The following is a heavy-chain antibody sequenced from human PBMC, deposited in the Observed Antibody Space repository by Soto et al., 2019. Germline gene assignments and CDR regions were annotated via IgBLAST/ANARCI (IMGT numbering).Heavy chain of an antibody. J-gene: IGHJ4*02. Sequence: GGSLRLSCVASGFTFSSYSVNWVRQAPGKGLEWISYISSGSKTIYYADPVKGRFTVSRDNAKNSQFLQMNSLRDEDTAVYYCVREDILGVRSFDYWGQGTLVTVSS. CDR3: VREDILGVRSFDY. D-gene: IGHD3-9*01. V-gene: IGHV3-48*02. CDR2: ISSGSKTI. CDR1: GFTFSSYS.